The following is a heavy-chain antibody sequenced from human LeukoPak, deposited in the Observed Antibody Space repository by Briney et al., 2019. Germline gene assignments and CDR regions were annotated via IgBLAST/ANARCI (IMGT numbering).Heavy chain of an antibody. CDR2: ISSSSTDT. J-gene: IGHJ4*02. D-gene: IGHD6-13*01. V-gene: IGHV3-11*06. CDR1: GFTFSDYY. Sequence: SGGSLRLSCAASGFTFSDYYMSWIRQAPGKGLEWVSYISSSSTDTKYADSVKGRFTISRDNAKNSLYLQMNSRRAEDTAVYYCARVSSLAAAGTTDYWGQGTLVTVSS. CDR3: ARVSSLAAAGTTDY.